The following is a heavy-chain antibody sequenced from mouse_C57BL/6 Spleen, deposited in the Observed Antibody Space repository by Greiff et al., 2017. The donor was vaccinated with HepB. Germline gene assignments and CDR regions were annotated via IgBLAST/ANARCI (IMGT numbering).Heavy chain of an antibody. CDR3: ARDPHYGYDDY. Sequence: QVQLQQPGAELVKPGASVKLSCKASGYTFTSYWMQWVKQRPGQGLEWIGEIDPSDSYTNYNQKFKGKATLTVDTSSSTAYMQLSSLTSEDSAVYYCARDPHYGYDDYWGQGTTLTVSS. D-gene: IGHD2-2*01. CDR1: GYTFTSYW. J-gene: IGHJ2*01. V-gene: IGHV1-50*01. CDR2: IDPSDSYT.